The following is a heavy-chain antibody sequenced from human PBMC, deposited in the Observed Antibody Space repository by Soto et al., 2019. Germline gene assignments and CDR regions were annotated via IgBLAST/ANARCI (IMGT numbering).Heavy chain of an antibody. CDR2: ISYDGSNK. V-gene: IGHV3-30-3*01. CDR1: GFTFSSYA. CDR3: ASSFYMAGNDYCYYGMDV. J-gene: IGHJ6*02. D-gene: IGHD6-19*01. Sequence: SLRLSCAASGFTFSSYAMHWVRQAPGKGLEWVAVISYDGSNKYYADSVKGRFTISRDNSKNTLYLQMNSLRAEDTAVYYCASSFYMAGNDYCYYGMDVWGQGTTVTVSS.